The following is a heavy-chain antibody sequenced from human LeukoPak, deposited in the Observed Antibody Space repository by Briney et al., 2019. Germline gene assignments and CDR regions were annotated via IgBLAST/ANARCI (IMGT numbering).Heavy chain of an antibody. CDR1: GFTFDDYG. Sequence: GGSLRLSCAASGFTFDDYGMSWVRQAPGKGLGWVSGINWNGGSTGYADSVKGRFTISRDNAKNSLYLQMNSLRAEDTALYYCARGVGLRFLEWLYDYWGQGTLVTVSS. CDR2: INWNGGST. D-gene: IGHD3-3*01. CDR3: ARGVGLRFLEWLYDY. V-gene: IGHV3-20*04. J-gene: IGHJ4*02.